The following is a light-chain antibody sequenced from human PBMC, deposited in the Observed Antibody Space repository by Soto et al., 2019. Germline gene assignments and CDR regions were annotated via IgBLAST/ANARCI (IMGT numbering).Light chain of an antibody. CDR2: GES. CDR3: QQHGSSPPWT. J-gene: IGKJ1*01. V-gene: IGKV3-20*01. CDR1: QSVSSSY. Sequence: EIVWTQSPGTLSLSPGERATLSCRASQSVSSSYLAWYQQKPGQAPRLLIYGESRRATRIPDRFSGSGSGTDLTSTISRLEPEDFAGYYCQQHGSSPPWTFGQGTKVEIK.